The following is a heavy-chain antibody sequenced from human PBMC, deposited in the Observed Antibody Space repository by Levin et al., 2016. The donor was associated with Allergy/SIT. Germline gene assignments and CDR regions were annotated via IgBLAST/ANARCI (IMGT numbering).Heavy chain of an antibody. V-gene: IGHV3-9*01. Sequence: SLKISCAASGFTFDDYAMHWVRQAPGKGLEWVSGISWNSGSIGYADSVKGRFTISRDNAKNSLYLQMNSLRAEDTALYYCARDKGPRYCTAGHCYSNAYWGQGTLVTVSS. CDR1: GFTFDDYA. J-gene: IGHJ4*02. CDR3: ARDKGPRYCTAGHCYSNAY. CDR2: ISWNSGSI. D-gene: IGHD2-15*01.